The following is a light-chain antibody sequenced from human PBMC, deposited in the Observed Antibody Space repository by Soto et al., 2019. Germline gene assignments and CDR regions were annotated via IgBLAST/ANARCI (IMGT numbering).Light chain of an antibody. V-gene: IGKV3-11*01. Sequence: EIVLTQSPATLSLSPGERATLSCRASQNIYNYLDWYQQKPGQTPRLLIRDASNRATGVPARFSGSGSGTDFTLTISSLAPEDFAFYSCHQRSNWPLTFGGGTKVEIQ. CDR2: DAS. CDR1: QNIYNY. CDR3: HQRSNWPLT. J-gene: IGKJ4*01.